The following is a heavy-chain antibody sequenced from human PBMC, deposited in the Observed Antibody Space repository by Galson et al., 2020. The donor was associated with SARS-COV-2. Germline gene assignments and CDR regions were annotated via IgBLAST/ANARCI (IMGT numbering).Heavy chain of an antibody. J-gene: IGHJ4*02. CDR1: GFNFYNHV. V-gene: IGHV3-30*04. D-gene: IGHD3-3*01. Sequence: GGSLRLSCTASGFNFYNHVVHWVRQAPGKGLEWVAVISYDGSIKHYADFVKGRFTISRDDSKSTLFLQMRGLRAEDTAVYVCAKPTGGYDFRCGYPCDYWGQGTLVTVSS. CDR2: ISYDGSIK. CDR3: AKPTGGYDFRCGYPCDY.